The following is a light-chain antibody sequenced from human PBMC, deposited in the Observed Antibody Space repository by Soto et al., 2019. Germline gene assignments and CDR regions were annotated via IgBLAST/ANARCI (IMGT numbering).Light chain of an antibody. CDR2: GAS. CDR3: QQYGGSPSYT. V-gene: IGKV3-20*01. J-gene: IGKJ2*01. Sequence: EIVLTRSPGTLSLSPGERATLSCRASQSVSSSYLAWYQQKPGQAPRLLIYGASSRATGIPDRFSGSGSGTDFTLTISRLEPEDFAVYYCQQYGGSPSYTFGQGTKLEIK. CDR1: QSVSSSY.